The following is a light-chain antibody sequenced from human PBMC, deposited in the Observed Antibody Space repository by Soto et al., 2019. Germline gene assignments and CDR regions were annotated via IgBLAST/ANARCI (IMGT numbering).Light chain of an antibody. Sequence: QSVLTQSASVSGAPRQTVNISCSGNNSHIGSNAVHWYQHLPGKAPNLLMYYNDMLPSGVSDRFSGSKSGTSASLTISGLQSEDDGDYYCATWDDRLTTWVFGGGTKVTVL. CDR1: NSHIGSNA. J-gene: IGLJ3*02. CDR3: ATWDDRLTTWV. V-gene: IGLV1-36*01. CDR2: YND.